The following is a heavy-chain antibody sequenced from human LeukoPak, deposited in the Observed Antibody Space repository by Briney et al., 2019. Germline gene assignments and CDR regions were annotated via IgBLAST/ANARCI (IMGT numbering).Heavy chain of an antibody. D-gene: IGHD4-11*01. CDR2: IRSSGITV. J-gene: IGHJ2*01. CDR3: ARDQTRGFDL. CDR1: GFTFSSYE. V-gene: IGHV3-48*03. Sequence: GGSLRLSCAASGFTFSSYEMNWVRQTPGKGLEWVSYIRSSGITVYYADSVKGRFTMSRDNAKNSLFLQMNSLRAEDTAVYYCARDQTRGFDLWGRGTLVTVSS.